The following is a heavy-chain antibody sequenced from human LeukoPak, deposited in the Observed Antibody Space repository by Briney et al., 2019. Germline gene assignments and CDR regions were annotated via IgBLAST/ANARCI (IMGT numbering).Heavy chain of an antibody. CDR2: ISYDGSNK. CDR1: GFIFSNYA. J-gene: IGHJ4*02. D-gene: IGHD6-13*01. V-gene: IGHV3-30*04. CDR3: AKTRPLDSSSWSHGDY. Sequence: GGSLRLSCAASGFIFSNYAIHWVRQAPGKGLEWVAVISYDGSNKYYGDSVKGRFTISRDNSKNTLYLQMNSLRAEDTAVYYCAKTRPLDSSSWSHGDYWGQGTLVTVSS.